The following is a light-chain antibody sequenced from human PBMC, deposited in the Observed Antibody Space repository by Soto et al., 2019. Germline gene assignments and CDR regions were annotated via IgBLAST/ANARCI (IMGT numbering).Light chain of an antibody. Sequence: TLSLSPGERGTLSCRASESVTDYLAWYQQKPGQAPRLLVYDVSNRAAGIPTRFSGGGSGTDFTLTISNVEPEDFAVYYCQQRSVWLWT. CDR2: DVS. J-gene: IGKJ1*01. CDR3: QQRSVWLWT. V-gene: IGKV3-11*01. CDR1: ESVTDY.